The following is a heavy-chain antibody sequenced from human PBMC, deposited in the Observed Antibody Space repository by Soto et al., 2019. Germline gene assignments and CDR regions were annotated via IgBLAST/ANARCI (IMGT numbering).Heavy chain of an antibody. V-gene: IGHV3-7*04. D-gene: IGHD3-22*01. CDR3: ARGDYYDTSGPFSDAFDI. CDR2: IKQDGSEK. CDR1: GFTFSSYW. Sequence: GGSLRLSCAASGFTFSSYWMSWVRQAPGKGLERVANIKQDGSEKWYVDSVKGRFTISRDNAKNSLYLQMNSLRAEDTAVYYCARGDYYDTSGPFSDAFDIWGQGTMVTVSS. J-gene: IGHJ3*02.